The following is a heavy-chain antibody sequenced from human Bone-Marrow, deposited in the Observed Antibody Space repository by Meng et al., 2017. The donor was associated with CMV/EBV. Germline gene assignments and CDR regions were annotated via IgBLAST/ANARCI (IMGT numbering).Heavy chain of an antibody. CDR3: AKVSIVVVPAAQSGDDY. Sequence: GGSLRLSCAASGFTFSSYAMSWVRQAPGKGLEWVSAISGSGGSTYYADSVKGRFTISRDNSKNTLYLQMNSLRAEDTAVYYCAKVSIVVVPAAQSGDDYWGQGTRVTVSS. J-gene: IGHJ4*02. D-gene: IGHD2-2*01. CDR1: GFTFSSYA. V-gene: IGHV3-23*01. CDR2: ISGSGGST.